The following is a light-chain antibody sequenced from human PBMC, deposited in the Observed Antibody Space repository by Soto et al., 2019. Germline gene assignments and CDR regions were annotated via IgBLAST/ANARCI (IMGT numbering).Light chain of an antibody. CDR3: QQYDKWPTWT. J-gene: IGKJ1*01. CDR2: GAS. Sequence: EIVLTQSPATLSVSPGERATLSCRASQSVSRDLAWHQQKPGQAPRLLIYGASTRAPSIPARFSGSGSGTDFTLTISSLQSEDFAVYYCQQYDKWPTWTFGQGTKVENK. V-gene: IGKV3-15*01. CDR1: QSVSRD.